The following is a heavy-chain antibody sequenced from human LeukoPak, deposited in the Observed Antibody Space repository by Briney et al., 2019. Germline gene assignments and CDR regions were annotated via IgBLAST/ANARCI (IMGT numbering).Heavy chain of an antibody. CDR1: GRSFSGYY. CDR3: ARAFNPYYYYYMDV. D-gene: IGHD1-14*01. V-gene: IGHV4-59*01. Sequence: SETLSLTCAVYGRSFSGYYWSWIRQPPGKGLEWIGYIYYSGSTNYNPSLKSRVTISVDTSKNQFSLKLSSVTAADTAVYYCARAFNPYYYYYMDVWGKGTTVTVSS. CDR2: IYYSGST. J-gene: IGHJ6*03.